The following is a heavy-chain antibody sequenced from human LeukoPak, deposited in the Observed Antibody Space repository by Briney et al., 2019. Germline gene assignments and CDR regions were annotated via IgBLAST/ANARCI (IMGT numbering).Heavy chain of an antibody. CDR2: INHSGST. V-gene: IGHV4-34*01. CDR3: ARHVQYSSSWLRYAFDI. Sequence: PSETLSLTCAVYGGSLSGYYWSWIRQPPGKGLEWIGEINHSGSTNYNPSLKSRVTLLVDTSKNQFSLKLSSETAADTAVYYCARHVQYSSSWLRYAFDIWGQGTMVTVSS. D-gene: IGHD6-13*01. CDR1: GGSLSGYY. J-gene: IGHJ3*02.